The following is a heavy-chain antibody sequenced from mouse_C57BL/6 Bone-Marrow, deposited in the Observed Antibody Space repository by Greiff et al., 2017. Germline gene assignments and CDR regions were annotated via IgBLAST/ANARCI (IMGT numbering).Heavy chain of an antibody. V-gene: IGHV1-26*01. D-gene: IGHD2-1*01. Sequence: VQLQQSGPELVKPGASVKISCKASGYTFTDYYMNWVKQSHGKSLEWIGDINPNNGGTSYNQKFKGKATLTVDKSSSTAYMELRSLTSEDSAVYYCAKPYGNFYYWYFDVWGTGTTVTVSS. CDR1: GYTFTDYY. CDR3: AKPYGNFYYWYFDV. CDR2: INPNNGGT. J-gene: IGHJ1*03.